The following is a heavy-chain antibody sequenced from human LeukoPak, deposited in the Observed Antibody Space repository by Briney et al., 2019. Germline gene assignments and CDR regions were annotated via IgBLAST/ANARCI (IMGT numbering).Heavy chain of an antibody. CDR3: ARGFYSPHY. Sequence: SETLSLTCTVSGGSISSDYWSWIRQPPGKGLEWIGYIYYSGRTYYNPSLKSRITISVDTSKNQCTLKLSSVTAADTAVYYCARGFYSPHYWGQGTLVSVSS. CDR2: IYYSGRT. V-gene: IGHV4-59*01. CDR1: GGSISSDY. D-gene: IGHD4-11*01. J-gene: IGHJ4*02.